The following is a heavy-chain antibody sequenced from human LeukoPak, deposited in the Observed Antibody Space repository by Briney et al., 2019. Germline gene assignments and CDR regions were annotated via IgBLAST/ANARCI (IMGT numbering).Heavy chain of an antibody. Sequence: SETLSLTCAVSGGSISSGGYSWSWNRQPPGKGLEWIGYIYHSGSTYYNPSLKSRVTISVDRSKNQFSLKLSSVTAADTAVYYCAGASYGSGSSIDYWGQGTLVTVSS. V-gene: IGHV4-30-2*01. J-gene: IGHJ4*02. D-gene: IGHD3-10*01. CDR3: AGASYGSGSSIDY. CDR2: IYHSGST. CDR1: GGSISSGGYS.